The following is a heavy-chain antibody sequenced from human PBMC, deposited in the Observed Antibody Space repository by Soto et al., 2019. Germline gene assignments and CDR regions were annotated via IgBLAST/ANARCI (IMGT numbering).Heavy chain of an antibody. J-gene: IGHJ4*02. D-gene: IGHD3-3*01. CDR1: GGTFSSYA. CDR2: IIPIFGTA. Sequence: ASVKVSCKASGGTFSSYAISWVRQAPGQGLEWMGGIIPIFGTANYAQKFQGRVTITADESTSTAYMELSSLRSEDTAVYYCASLAVQRYDFWSGYYSSYFDYWGQGTLVTAPQ. CDR3: ASLAVQRYDFWSGYYSSYFDY. V-gene: IGHV1-69*13.